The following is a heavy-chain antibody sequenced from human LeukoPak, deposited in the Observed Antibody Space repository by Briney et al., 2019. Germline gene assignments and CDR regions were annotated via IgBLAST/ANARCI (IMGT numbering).Heavy chain of an antibody. V-gene: IGHV5-51*01. J-gene: IGHJ4*02. CDR1: GYRFTSYW. CDR3: ALRDKRINSSGWYYVY. Sequence: GAPLQISCQGSGYRFTSYWIGWVRQLPGKGLEWMGIIYPGDSDTRYSPSFQGQVTISADKSISTAYLQWSSLKASDTAMYYCALRDKRINSSGWYYVYWGQGTLVTVSS. CDR2: IYPGDSDT. D-gene: IGHD6-19*01.